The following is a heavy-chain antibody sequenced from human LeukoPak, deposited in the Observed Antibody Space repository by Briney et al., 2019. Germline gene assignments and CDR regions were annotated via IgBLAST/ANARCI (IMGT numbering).Heavy chain of an antibody. Sequence: PGGSLRLSFAASGFTFSTYAMSWVRQAPGKGLEWVSSIDSSGSSKYYADSLKGRFTISRDNAKNSLYLQMSSLRAEDTAVYYCARRNWFDPWGQGALVIVSS. CDR2: IDSSGSSK. V-gene: IGHV3-21*04. CDR3: ARRNWFDP. CDR1: GFTFSTYA. J-gene: IGHJ5*02. D-gene: IGHD2/OR15-2a*01.